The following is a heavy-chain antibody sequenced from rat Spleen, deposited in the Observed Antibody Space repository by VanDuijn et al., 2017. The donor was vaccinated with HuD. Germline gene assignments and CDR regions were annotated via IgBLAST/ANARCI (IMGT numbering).Heavy chain of an antibody. V-gene: IGHV5-29*01. D-gene: IGHD4-3*01. Sequence: EVQLVESGGGLVQPGRSLKLSCAASGFTFNNYGMAWVRQAPTKGLEWVASISPGGYNTYYRDSVKGRFTVSRDNSKSTLYLQVDSLRSEDTATYYCARQDTSGYSNWFAYWGQGTLVTVSS. CDR1: GFTFNNYG. CDR3: ARQDTSGYSNWFAY. J-gene: IGHJ3*01. CDR2: ISPGGYNT.